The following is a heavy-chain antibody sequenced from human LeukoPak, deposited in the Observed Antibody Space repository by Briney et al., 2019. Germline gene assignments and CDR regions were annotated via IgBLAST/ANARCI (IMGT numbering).Heavy chain of an antibody. J-gene: IGHJ6*02. Sequence: ASVKVSCMAPGYTFTSYDVNWVRQATGQGLEWMGWMNPNSGNTGLAQKFQGRVTLTRDTSLSTAYMELSNLRSDDTAVYYCARDEVVAAPNYFGMVVWGQGTTVSVSS. D-gene: IGHD2-15*01. CDR2: MNPNSGNT. V-gene: IGHV1-8*01. CDR3: ARDEVVAAPNYFGMVV. CDR1: GYTFTSYD.